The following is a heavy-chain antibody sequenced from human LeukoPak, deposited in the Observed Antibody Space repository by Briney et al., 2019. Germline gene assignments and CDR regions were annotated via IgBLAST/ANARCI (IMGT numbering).Heavy chain of an antibody. CDR3: ARETYSTPSYYFDY. Sequence: SETLSLTCTVSGGSISSYYWSWIRQPPGKGLEWTGYIYYSGSTNYNPSLKSRVTISVDTSKNQFSLKLSSVTAADTAVYYCARETYSTPSYYFDYWGQGTLVTVSS. V-gene: IGHV4-59*12. CDR1: GGSISSYY. CDR2: IYYSGST. J-gene: IGHJ4*02. D-gene: IGHD6-13*01.